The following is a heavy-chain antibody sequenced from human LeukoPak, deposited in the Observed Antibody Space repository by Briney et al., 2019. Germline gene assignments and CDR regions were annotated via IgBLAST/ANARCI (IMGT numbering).Heavy chain of an antibody. J-gene: IGHJ6*02. Sequence: GGSLRLSCAASGFTFSSYSMNWVRQAPGKGLEWVSSISSSSIYIYYADSVKGRFTISRDNAKNSLYLQMNSLRAEDTAVYYCARDTLRYYYDSSGYYYPANGMDVWGQGTTVTVSS. V-gene: IGHV3-21*01. CDR1: GFTFSSYS. CDR2: ISSSSIYI. CDR3: ARDTLRYYYDSSGYYYPANGMDV. D-gene: IGHD3-22*01.